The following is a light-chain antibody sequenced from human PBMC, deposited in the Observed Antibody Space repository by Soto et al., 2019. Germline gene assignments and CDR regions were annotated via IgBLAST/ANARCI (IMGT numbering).Light chain of an antibody. V-gene: IGKV1-5*03. Sequence: DIQMTHSPSTLSASVLYSVTITFRSSQSIISWLALYQQKPGKAPKLLIYKASSLESGVPSRFSGSGSGIEFTLTISSLQPDDFATYYCQQYNSYSKFGQGTKVDIK. CDR1: QSIISW. CDR3: QQYNSYSK. J-gene: IGKJ1*01. CDR2: KAS.